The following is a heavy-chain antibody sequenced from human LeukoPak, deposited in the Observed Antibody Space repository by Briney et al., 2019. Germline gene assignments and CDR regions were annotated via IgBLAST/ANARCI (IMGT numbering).Heavy chain of an antibody. J-gene: IGHJ4*02. D-gene: IGHD3-16*02. CDR1: GFTFSNAW. Sequence: PGGSLRLSCAASGFTFSNAWMNWVRQAPGKGLEWVGRIKSKTDGGTTDYAAPVKGRFTISRDDSKNTLYLQMNSLKTEDTAVYYCTTHHEDRDRLSTFGGVIVNDYWGQGTLVTVSS. CDR2: IKSKTDGGTT. V-gene: IGHV3-15*07. CDR3: TTHHEDRDRLSTFGGVIVNDY.